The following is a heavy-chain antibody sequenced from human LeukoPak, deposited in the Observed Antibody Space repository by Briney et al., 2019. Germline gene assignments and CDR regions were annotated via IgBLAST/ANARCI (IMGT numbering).Heavy chain of an antibody. V-gene: IGHV4-34*01. J-gene: IGHJ4*02. CDR1: GGSFSGYY. CDR3: ARGQYGRTFGGVIIHVSGFDY. CDR2: INHSGST. D-gene: IGHD3-16*02. Sequence: IPSETLSLTCAVYGGSFSGYYWSWIRQPPGKGLEWIGEINHSGSTNYNPSLKSRVTISVDTSKNQFSLKLSSVTAGDTAVYYCARGQYGRTFGGVIIHVSGFDYWGQGTLVTVSS.